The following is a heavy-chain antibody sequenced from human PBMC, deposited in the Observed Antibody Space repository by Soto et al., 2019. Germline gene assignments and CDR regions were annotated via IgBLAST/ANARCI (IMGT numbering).Heavy chain of an antibody. CDR3: ARGPMTYYDFWSGPHDAFDI. D-gene: IGHD3-3*01. CDR2: IWYDGSNK. CDR1: GFTFSSYG. J-gene: IGHJ3*02. Sequence: GGSLRLSCAASGFTFSSYGMHWVRQAPGKGLEWVAVIWYDGSNKYYADSVKGRFTISRDNSKNTLYLQMNSLRAEDTAVYYCARGPMTYYDFWSGPHDAFDIWGQGTMVTVS. V-gene: IGHV3-33*01.